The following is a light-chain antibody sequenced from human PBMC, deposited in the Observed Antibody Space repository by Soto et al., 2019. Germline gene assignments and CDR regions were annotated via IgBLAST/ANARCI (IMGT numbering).Light chain of an antibody. CDR2: GAS. CDR1: QSVGSN. V-gene: IGKV3-15*01. J-gene: IGKJ1*01. Sequence: EIVMTQSPATLSVSPGERVTLSFRARQSVGSNLAWYQQKPGQAPRLLIYGASTRATGIPARFSGSGSETEFTLTISSLQAEDSAVYFCQQYNNWPTWTFGQGTKV. CDR3: QQYNNWPTWT.